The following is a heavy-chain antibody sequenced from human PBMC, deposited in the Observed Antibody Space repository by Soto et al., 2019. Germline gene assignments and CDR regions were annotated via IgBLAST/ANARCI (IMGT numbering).Heavy chain of an antibody. CDR1: GGTFSSYA. CDR2: IIPIFGTA. CDR3: ARGHYDYVWGSCRYMLDY. Sequence: QVQLVQSGAEVKKPGSSVKVSCKASGGTFSSYAISWVRQAPGQGLEWMGGIIPIFGTANYAQKFQGRVTITADESTSTAYMELSSLRSEDTAVYYCARGHYDYVWGSCRYMLDYWGQGTLVTVSS. J-gene: IGHJ4*02. D-gene: IGHD3-16*02. V-gene: IGHV1-69*01.